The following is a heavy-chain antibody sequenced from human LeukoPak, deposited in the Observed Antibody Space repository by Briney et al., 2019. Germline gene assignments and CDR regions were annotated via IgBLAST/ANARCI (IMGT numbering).Heavy chain of an antibody. V-gene: IGHV1-24*01. Sequence: SSVTVSCKVSGYTLTELSMHWVGQAPGKGLEGVGGFYPEDGETIYAQKFQGRVTITEDTSTDTAYMELSSLRSEDTAVYYCATTYSGYDSFLDYWGQGTLVTVSS. CDR3: ATTYSGYDSFLDY. D-gene: IGHD5-12*01. CDR1: GYTLTELS. J-gene: IGHJ4*02. CDR2: FYPEDGET.